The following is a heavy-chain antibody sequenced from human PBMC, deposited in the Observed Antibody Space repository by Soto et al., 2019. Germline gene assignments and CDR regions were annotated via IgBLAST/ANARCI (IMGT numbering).Heavy chain of an antibody. J-gene: IGHJ3*02. D-gene: IGHD3-10*01. V-gene: IGHV1-2*04. CDR2: INPNSGGT. CDR1: GYTFTGYY. CDR3: ARAHIPSITMVRGVSLTPGAFDI. Sequence: ASVKVSCKASGYTFTGYYMHWVRQAPGQGLEWMGWINPNSGGTNYAQKFQGWVTMTRDTSISTAYMELSRLRSDDTAVYYCARAHIPSITMVRGVSLTPGAFDIWGQGTMVTVSS.